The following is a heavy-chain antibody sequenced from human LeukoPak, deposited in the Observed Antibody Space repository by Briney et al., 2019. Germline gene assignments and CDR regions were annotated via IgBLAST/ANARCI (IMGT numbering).Heavy chain of an antibody. V-gene: IGHV3-23*01. CDR3: AKGKDCANGVCRTFDY. CDR1: GFTFSSYA. Sequence: GGSLRLSCAASGFTFSSYAMSWVRQAPGKGLEWVSGISGSGDSTYYADSVKGRFTISRDNSRNTLYLQMNSLRAEDTGVYYCAKGKDCANGVCRTFDYWGQGTLVAVSS. J-gene: IGHJ4*02. D-gene: IGHD2-8*01. CDR2: ISGSGDST.